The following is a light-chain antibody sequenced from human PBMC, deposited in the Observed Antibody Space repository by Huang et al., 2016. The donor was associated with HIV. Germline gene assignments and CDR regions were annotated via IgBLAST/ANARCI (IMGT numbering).Light chain of an antibody. J-gene: IGKJ4*01. CDR1: QSVLNWSNNKNY. CDR3: QQYYSVPLT. Sequence: EIVMTQSPDSLAVSLGERATINCKSSQSVLNWSNNKNYLAWYQQKPGQPPKLLISWASARESGFPDRFSGSGSGTDFTLTIISLQAEDVAVYYCQQYYSVPLTFGGGTKVEIK. CDR2: WAS. V-gene: IGKV4-1*01.